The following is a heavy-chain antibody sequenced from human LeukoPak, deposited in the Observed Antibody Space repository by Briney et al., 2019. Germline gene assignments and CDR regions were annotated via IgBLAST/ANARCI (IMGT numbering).Heavy chain of an antibody. Sequence: SVKVSCKASGGTFSSYAISWVRQAPGQGLEWMGGIIPIFGTANYAQKFQGRVTITADKSTSTAYMELSSLRSEDMAVYYCARADYYNYYYMYVWGKGTTVTVSS. CDR3: ARADYYNYYYMYV. CDR2: IIPIFGTA. V-gene: IGHV1-69*06. CDR1: GGTFSSYA. J-gene: IGHJ6*03.